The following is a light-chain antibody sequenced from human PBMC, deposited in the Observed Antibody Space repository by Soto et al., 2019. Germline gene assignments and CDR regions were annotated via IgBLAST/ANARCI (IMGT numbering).Light chain of an antibody. CDR3: AVWDGGLLAWV. CDR2: FNN. CDR1: ASNIGTNT. Sequence: QSVVTQPPSASGTPGQTVTISCSGSASNIGTNTVNWFQQLPGTAPRLIVFFNNVRPSGVPERFFGSKSGTSASLAISGLQSEDEADYYCAVWDGGLLAWVFGGGTKLTVL. V-gene: IGLV1-44*01. J-gene: IGLJ3*02.